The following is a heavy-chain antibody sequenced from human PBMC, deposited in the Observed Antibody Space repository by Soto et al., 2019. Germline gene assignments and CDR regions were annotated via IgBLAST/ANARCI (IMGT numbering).Heavy chain of an antibody. D-gene: IGHD6-13*01. CDR1: GFTFDDSA. V-gene: IGHV3-9*01. CDR2: ISWNSGSI. Sequence: EVQLVESGGGLVQPGRSLRLSCAASGFTFDDSAMHWVRQAPGKGLEWVSGISWNSGSIGYADSVKGRFTISRDNAKNSLYLQMNSLRAEDTALYYCAKDVYSSSWYQDYWGQGTLVTVSS. J-gene: IGHJ4*02. CDR3: AKDVYSSSWYQDY.